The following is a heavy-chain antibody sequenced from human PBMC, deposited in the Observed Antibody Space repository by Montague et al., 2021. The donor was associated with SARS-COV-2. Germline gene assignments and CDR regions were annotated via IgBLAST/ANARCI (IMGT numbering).Heavy chain of an antibody. CDR3: AIPMVRGFSRAFDI. V-gene: IGHV4-34*01. Sequence: SETLSLTCAVYGGSFSGYYWSWIRQPPGQGLEWVGEINHSGSTNYNPSLKRRVTISVATSKNQFSLKLSSVTAADTAVYYCAIPMVRGFSRAFDIWGQGTMVTVSS. CDR2: INHSGST. J-gene: IGHJ3*02. CDR1: GGSFSGYY. D-gene: IGHD3-10*01.